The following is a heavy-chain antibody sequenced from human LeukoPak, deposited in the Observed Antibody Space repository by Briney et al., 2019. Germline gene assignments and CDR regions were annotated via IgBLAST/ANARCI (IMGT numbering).Heavy chain of an antibody. Sequence: PSQTLSLTCAISGDSVPNNNATWNWIRQSPSRGLEWLGRTYYRSKWYNDYAVSVKSRITINPDTSKNQFSLQLNSVTPEDTAVYYCAKDYVTTAGTFDYWGQGTLVTVSS. CDR3: AKDYVTTAGTFDY. CDR2: TYYRSKWYN. D-gene: IGHD6-13*01. V-gene: IGHV6-1*01. CDR1: GDSVPNNNAT. J-gene: IGHJ4*02.